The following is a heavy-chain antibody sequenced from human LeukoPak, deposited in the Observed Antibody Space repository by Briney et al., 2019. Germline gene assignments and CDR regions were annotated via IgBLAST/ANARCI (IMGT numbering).Heavy chain of an antibody. D-gene: IGHD7-27*01. CDR1: GFTFSSYS. CDR2: ISSSSSYI. CDR3: ARDANWGFDAFDI. Sequence: GGSLRLSCAASGFTFSSYSMNWVRQAPGKGLEWVSSISSSSSYIYYADSVKGRFTISRDNSKNTLYLQMNSLRAEDTAVYHCARDANWGFDAFDIWGQGTMVTVSS. V-gene: IGHV3-21*04. J-gene: IGHJ3*02.